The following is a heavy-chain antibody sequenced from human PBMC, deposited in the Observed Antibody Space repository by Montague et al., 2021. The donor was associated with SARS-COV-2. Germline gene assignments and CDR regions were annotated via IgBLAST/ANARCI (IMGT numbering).Heavy chain of an antibody. Sequence: SETLSLTYTVSGGSISSYYWSWIRQPPGKGLEWIGYIYYSGSTNYNPSLKSRVTISVDTSKNQFPLKLSSVTAADTAVYYCARGTAAGTNFDYWGQGTLVTVSS. D-gene: IGHD6-13*01. CDR1: GGSISSYY. CDR3: ARGTAAGTNFDY. V-gene: IGHV4-59*01. J-gene: IGHJ4*02. CDR2: IYYSGST.